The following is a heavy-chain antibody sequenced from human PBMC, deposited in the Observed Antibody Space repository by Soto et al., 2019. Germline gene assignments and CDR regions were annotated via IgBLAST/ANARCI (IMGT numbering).Heavy chain of an antibody. J-gene: IGHJ4*02. CDR3: ARTFDFWDRYSPFDY. CDR2: ISPKSGGT. Sequence: ASVKFSCKGSGYTFIDYYMHWVRQAPGQGFEWMGRISPKSGGTNYAQKFQGRVTMTWDTSRNTAYMELSSLMSEDTAVYFCARTFDFWDRYSPFDYWGQGTLVTVSS. CDR1: GYTFIDYY. D-gene: IGHD3-3*01. V-gene: IGHV1-2*02.